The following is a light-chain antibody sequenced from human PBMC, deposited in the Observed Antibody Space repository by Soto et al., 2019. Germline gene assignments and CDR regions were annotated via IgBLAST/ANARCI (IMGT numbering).Light chain of an antibody. CDR3: CSYADSNNFV. CDR2: EVS. V-gene: IGLV2-8*01. Sequence: QSALTQPPSASGSPGQSVTISCTGTSSDVGGYNYVSWYQRHPGKAPKLMIYEVSKRPSGVPDRFSGSKSGNTASLTVSGLQAEDEADYYCCSYADSNNFVFGTGTKLTVL. CDR1: SSDVGGYNY. J-gene: IGLJ1*01.